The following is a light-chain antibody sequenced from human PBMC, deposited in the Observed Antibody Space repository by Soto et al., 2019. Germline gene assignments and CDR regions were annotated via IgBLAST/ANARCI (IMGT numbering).Light chain of an antibody. CDR2: GAS. CDR1: QSFRGL. CDR3: QQYGSSPIT. V-gene: IGKV3-20*01. Sequence: EVVLTQSPVTLSLSPGERATLSCRASQSFRGLLAWYQQKPGQAPRLLMYGASSRATGIPDRLSGSGSGTDFTLTISRLEPEDFAVYYCQQYGSSPITFGQGTRLEI. J-gene: IGKJ5*01.